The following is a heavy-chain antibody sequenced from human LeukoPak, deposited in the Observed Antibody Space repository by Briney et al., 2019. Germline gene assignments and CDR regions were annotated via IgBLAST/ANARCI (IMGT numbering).Heavy chain of an antibody. J-gene: IGHJ4*02. CDR1: GGSFSGYY. CDR3: ARGPLANNTASPTYYFDY. CDR2: INHSGST. Sequence: TPSETLSLTCAVYGGSFSGYYWSWIRQPPGKGLEWIGEINHSGSTNYNPSLKSRVTISVDTSKNQSSLKLSSVTAADTAVYYCARGPLANNTASPTYYFDYWGQGTLVTVSS. D-gene: IGHD5-18*01. V-gene: IGHV4-34*01.